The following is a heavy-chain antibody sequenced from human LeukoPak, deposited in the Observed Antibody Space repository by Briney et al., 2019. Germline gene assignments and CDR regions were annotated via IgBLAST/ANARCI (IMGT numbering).Heavy chain of an antibody. D-gene: IGHD6-25*01. V-gene: IGHV4-34*01. Sequence: WDTLSLTCGVYSGSFRNYYWTWIRQPPGKGLEWIGEINYSGSTTYNPSLKSRVTISIDTSKNQFSLKLNSVTAADTAVYYCARGSEAMAAAWNFDYWGQGTLVTVSS. CDR2: INYSGST. CDR1: SGSFRNYY. CDR3: ARGSEAMAAAWNFDY. J-gene: IGHJ4*02.